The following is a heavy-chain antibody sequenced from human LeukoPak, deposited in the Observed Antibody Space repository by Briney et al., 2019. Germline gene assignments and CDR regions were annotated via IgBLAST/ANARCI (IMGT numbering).Heavy chain of an antibody. D-gene: IGHD1-26*01. Sequence: SETLSLTCTVSGGSISSGGYYWSWIRQHPGQGLEWIGYIYYSGSTYYNPSLKSRVTISVDTSKNQFSLKLSSVTAADTAVYYCARGEKILNYFDHWGQGTLVTVSS. J-gene: IGHJ4*02. CDR3: ARGEKILNYFDH. CDR2: IYYSGST. V-gene: IGHV4-31*03. CDR1: GGSISSGGYY.